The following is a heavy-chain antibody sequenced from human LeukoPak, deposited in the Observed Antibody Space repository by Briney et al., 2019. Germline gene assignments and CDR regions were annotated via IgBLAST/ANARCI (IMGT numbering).Heavy chain of an antibody. Sequence: SETLSLTCSVSGYSITSGYYWGWIRPSPGKGLEWIGSVYHDGSTYYNPALKSRVTVSVDTSKNQISLSLSSVTATDTAVYYCARVGSYYAFDIWGQGTMVTVSS. J-gene: IGHJ3*02. CDR1: GYSITSGYY. D-gene: IGHD1-26*01. V-gene: IGHV4-38-2*02. CDR3: ARVGSYYAFDI. CDR2: VYHDGST.